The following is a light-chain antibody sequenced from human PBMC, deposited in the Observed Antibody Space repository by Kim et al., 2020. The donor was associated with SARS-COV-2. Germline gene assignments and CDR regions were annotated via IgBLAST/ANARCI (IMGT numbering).Light chain of an antibody. CDR2: QDG. V-gene: IGLV3-1*01. Sequence: SYELTQPPSVSVSPGQTASITCSGDKLGDKYACWYQQKPGQSPVLVIYQDGKRPSGIPERFSGSNSGNTATLTISGTQAMDEADYYCQAWDSSTAFFGGG. J-gene: IGLJ2*01. CDR1: KLGDKY. CDR3: QAWDSSTAF.